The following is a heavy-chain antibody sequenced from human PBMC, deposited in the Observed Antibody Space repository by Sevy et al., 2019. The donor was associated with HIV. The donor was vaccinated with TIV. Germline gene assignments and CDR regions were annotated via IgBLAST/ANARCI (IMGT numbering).Heavy chain of an antibody. J-gene: IGHJ5*02. V-gene: IGHV5-51*01. CDR2: IYPGDSDT. Sequence: GESLKISCKGSGYSFTSYWIGWVRQMPGKGLEWMGIIYPGDSDTRYSPSFQGQVTISAVKSISTAYLQWSSLKASDTAMYYCARHKTFWSGYPRRWFDPWGQGTLVTVSS. CDR3: ARHKTFWSGYPRRWFDP. D-gene: IGHD3-3*01. CDR1: GYSFTSYW.